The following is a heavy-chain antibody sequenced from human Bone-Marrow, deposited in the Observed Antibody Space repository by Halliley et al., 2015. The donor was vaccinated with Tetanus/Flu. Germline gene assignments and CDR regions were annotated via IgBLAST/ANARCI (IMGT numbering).Heavy chain of an antibody. CDR3: ARDMVRGLPYYYYGMDV. V-gene: IGHV1-2*02. D-gene: IGHD3-10*01. J-gene: IGHJ6*02. Sequence: APGQGLEWMGWINPDTGGTKFAKKFQGRVTMTRATSITTAYMELSRLTSDDTAVYFCARDMVRGLPYYYYGMDVWDQGP. CDR2: INPDTGGT.